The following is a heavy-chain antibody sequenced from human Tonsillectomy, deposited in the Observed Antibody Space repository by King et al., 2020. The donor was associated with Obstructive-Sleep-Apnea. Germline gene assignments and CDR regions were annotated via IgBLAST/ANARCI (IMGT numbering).Heavy chain of an antibody. V-gene: IGHV1-18*04. J-gene: IGHJ6*02. CDR1: GYTFSSYG. CDR3: AIIPGYCSGGSCYGVDV. D-gene: IGHD2-15*01. CDR2: ISAYNGNT. Sequence: QLVQSGAEVKKPGASVKVSCKASGYTFSSYGISWVRQAPGQGLEWMGWISAYNGNTNYAQKLQGRVTMTSDTSTTTAYMQLRSLRSDDTAVYYCAIIPGYCSGGSCYGVDVWGQGTTVTVSS.